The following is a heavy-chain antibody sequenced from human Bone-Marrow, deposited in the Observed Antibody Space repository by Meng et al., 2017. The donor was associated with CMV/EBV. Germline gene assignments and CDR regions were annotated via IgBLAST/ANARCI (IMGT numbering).Heavy chain of an antibody. V-gene: IGHV3-74*01. CDR3: AKDPNQLLYRYGAFDY. D-gene: IGHD2-2*02. CDR1: GFTFSSYD. CDR2: INSGGSST. J-gene: IGHJ4*02. Sequence: GESLKISCAASGFTFSSYDMHWVRQAPGKGLVWVSRINSGGSSTSYSDSVKGRFTISRDNSKNTLYLQMNSLRAEDTAVYYCAKDPNQLLYRYGAFDYWGQGTLVTVSS.